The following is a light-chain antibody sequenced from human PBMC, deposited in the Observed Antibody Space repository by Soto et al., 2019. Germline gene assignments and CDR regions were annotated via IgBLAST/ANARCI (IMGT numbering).Light chain of an antibody. J-gene: IGLJ1*01. Sequence: QSALTQPPSASGSPGQSVTISCTGTKNDIGVYDFVSWYQHHPGKAPRLIIYEVVQRPSGVPVLFSGSTSGNTASLTVSGLQAADGAAYFCKSSAGSNTYVLTSGTKV. CDR1: KNDIGVYDF. CDR2: EVV. CDR3: KSSAGSNTYV. V-gene: IGLV2-8*01.